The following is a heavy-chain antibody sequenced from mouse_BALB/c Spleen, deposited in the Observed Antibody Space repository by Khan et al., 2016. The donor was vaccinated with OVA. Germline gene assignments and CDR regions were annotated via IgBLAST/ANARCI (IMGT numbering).Heavy chain of an antibody. V-gene: IGHV1S41*01. CDR3: ARSHYYGSSLYAMDY. J-gene: IGHJ4*01. CDR2: IGPGSGNA. Sequence: DLVKPGTSVKLSCKASGYTFTSYWINWIKQRPGQGLEWVGHIGPGSGNAYYNEIFKGKATLTVDTSSSTAYIQLSSLSSEDSAVYFCARSHYYGSSLYAMDYWGQGTSVTVSS. D-gene: IGHD1-1*01. CDR1: GYTFTSYW.